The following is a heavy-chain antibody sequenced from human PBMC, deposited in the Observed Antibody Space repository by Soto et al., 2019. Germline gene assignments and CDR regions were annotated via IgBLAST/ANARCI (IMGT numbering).Heavy chain of an antibody. CDR1: GFTFSSYG. CDR3: AKDGGSGLDY. CDR2: ISYDGSNK. V-gene: IGHV3-30*18. Sequence: QVQLVESGGGVVQPGRSLRLSCAASGFTFSSYGMHWVRQAPGKGLEWVAVISYDGSNKYYADSVKGRFTISRDNSKNTLYLQMNSLRAEDTDVYYCAKDGGSGLDYWGQGTLVTVSS. J-gene: IGHJ4*02. D-gene: IGHD6-19*01.